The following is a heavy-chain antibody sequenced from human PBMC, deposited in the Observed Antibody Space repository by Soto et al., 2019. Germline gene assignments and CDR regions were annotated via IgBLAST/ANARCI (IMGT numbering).Heavy chain of an antibody. CDR1: GFTFSSYA. J-gene: IGHJ6*03. V-gene: IGHV3-23*01. CDR2: ISGSGGST. CDR3: AKGGFLEGLLSYYYYYMDV. Sequence: PGGSLRLSCAASGFTFSSYAMSWVRQAPGKGLEWVSAISGSGGSTYYADSVKGRFTISRDNSKNTLYLQMNSLRAEDTAVYYCAKGGFLEGLLSYYYYYMDVWGKGTTVTVSS. D-gene: IGHD3-3*01.